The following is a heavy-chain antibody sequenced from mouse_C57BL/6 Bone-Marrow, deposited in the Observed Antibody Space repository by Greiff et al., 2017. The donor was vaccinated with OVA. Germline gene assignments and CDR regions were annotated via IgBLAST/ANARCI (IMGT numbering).Heavy chain of an antibody. CDR2: INPGSGGT. J-gene: IGHJ2*01. Sequence: VQLQQSGAELVRPGTSVKVSCKASGYAFTNYLIEWVKQRPGQGLEWIGVINPGSGGTNYNEKFKGKATLTADKSSSTAYMQLSSLTSEDSAVYFCAREAYYSNSFDDWGQGTTLTVSS. D-gene: IGHD2-5*01. V-gene: IGHV1-54*01. CDR1: GYAFTNYL. CDR3: AREAYYSNSFDD.